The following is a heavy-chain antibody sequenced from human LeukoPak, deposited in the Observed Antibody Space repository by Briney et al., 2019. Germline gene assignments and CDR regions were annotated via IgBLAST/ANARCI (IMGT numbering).Heavy chain of an antibody. Sequence: GGSLRLSCAASGFTFSSYAMSWVRQAPGKGLEWVSAISGSGGSTYYADSVKGRLTISRDNSKNTLYLQMNSLRAEDTAVYYCARELITMVRGVIITLGAFDIWGQGTMVTVSS. CDR1: GFTFSSYA. CDR3: ARELITMVRGVIITLGAFDI. V-gene: IGHV3-23*01. CDR2: ISGSGGST. D-gene: IGHD3-10*01. J-gene: IGHJ3*02.